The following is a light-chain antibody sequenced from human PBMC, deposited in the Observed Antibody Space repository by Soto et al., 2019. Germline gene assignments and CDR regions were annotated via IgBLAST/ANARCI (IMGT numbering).Light chain of an antibody. CDR1: QSVSSN. Sequence: IVMTQSPATLSVSPGERATLSCRASQSVSSNLAWYQQKPGQAPRLLIYGASTRATGIPVRFSGSGSGTEFTLTITSLQSEDCAVYYCQQYNSWRTFGQGTRVEIK. CDR2: GAS. V-gene: IGKV3-15*01. CDR3: QQYNSWRT. J-gene: IGKJ1*01.